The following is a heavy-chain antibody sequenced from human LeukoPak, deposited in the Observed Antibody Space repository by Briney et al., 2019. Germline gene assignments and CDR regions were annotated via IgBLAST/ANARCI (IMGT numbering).Heavy chain of an antibody. J-gene: IGHJ4*02. CDR1: GFTFSNYA. Sequence: GGSLRLSCVASGFTFSNYAMSWVRQAPGQGLEWVSSIVSTGVCSFYADSVTGRFTISRDNSKTTLFLKMNSVRAEDTAVYYCAKGISGSCYTGLGFWGQGTLVTVSS. D-gene: IGHD2-2*02. V-gene: IGHV3-23*01. CDR3: AKGISGSCYTGLGF. CDR2: IVSTGVCS.